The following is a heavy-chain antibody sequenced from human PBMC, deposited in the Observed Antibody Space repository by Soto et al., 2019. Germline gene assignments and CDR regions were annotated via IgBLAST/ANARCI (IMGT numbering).Heavy chain of an antibody. Sequence: PETLSLTCTVSGGSLSSYYWSWIRQPPGKGLEWIGYIYYSGSTNYNPSLKSRDTISVDTSKNQFSLKLSSVTAADTAVYYCARSYGGNQPIDYWGQGTLVTVSS. CDR1: GGSLSSYY. J-gene: IGHJ4*02. CDR2: IYYSGST. V-gene: IGHV4-59*01. CDR3: ARSYGGNQPIDY. D-gene: IGHD2-15*01.